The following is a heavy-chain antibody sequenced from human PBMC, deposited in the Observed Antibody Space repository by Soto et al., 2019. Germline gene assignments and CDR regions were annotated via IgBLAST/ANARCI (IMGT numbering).Heavy chain of an antibody. J-gene: IGHJ6*02. V-gene: IGHV1-69*02. CDR3: ARGSPDTMVRGVRYYYYGMDV. D-gene: IGHD3-10*01. CDR1: GGTFSSYT. CDR2: IIPILGIA. Sequence: SVEVSCKASGGTFSSYTISWVRQAPGQGLEWMGRIIPILGIANYAQKFQGRVTITADKSTSTAYMELSSLRSEDTAVYYCARGSPDTMVRGVRYYYYGMDVWGQGTTVTVSS.